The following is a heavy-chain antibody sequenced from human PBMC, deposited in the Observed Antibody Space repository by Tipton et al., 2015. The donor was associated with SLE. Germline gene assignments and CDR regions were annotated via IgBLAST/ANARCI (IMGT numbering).Heavy chain of an antibody. CDR1: GGSISSSSYY. Sequence: TLSLTCTVSGGSISSSSYYWGWIRQPPGKGLDWIGSIYYSGSTYYNPSLKSRVTISADTSKNQFSLKLSSVTAADTAVYYCARAWCSSTSFPFGYWGQGTLVTVSS. J-gene: IGHJ4*02. CDR2: IYYSGST. CDR3: ARAWCSSTSFPFGY. D-gene: IGHD2-2*01. V-gene: IGHV4-39*07.